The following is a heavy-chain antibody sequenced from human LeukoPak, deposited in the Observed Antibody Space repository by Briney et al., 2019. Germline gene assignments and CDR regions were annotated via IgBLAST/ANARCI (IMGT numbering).Heavy chain of an antibody. V-gene: IGHV1-3*01. D-gene: IGHD3-10*01. CDR3: ARAEGLWFGTRYYYGMDV. CDR1: GYTFTSYA. Sequence: ASVKVSCKASGYTFTSYAMHWVRQAPGQRLEWMGWINAGNGNTKYSQKFQGRVTITRDTSASTAYMELSSLRSEDTAVYYCARAEGLWFGTRYYYGMDVWGQGTTVTVSS. CDR2: INAGNGNT. J-gene: IGHJ6*02.